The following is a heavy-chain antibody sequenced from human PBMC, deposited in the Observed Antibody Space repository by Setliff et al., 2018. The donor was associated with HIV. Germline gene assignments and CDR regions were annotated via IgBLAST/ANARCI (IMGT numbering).Heavy chain of an antibody. J-gene: IGHJ3*02. CDR3: ARGGLVDSSGYYYRSGGAFDI. D-gene: IGHD3-22*01. CDR1: GYTFTGYY. Sequence: ASVKVSCKASGYTFTGYYMHWVRQAPGQGLEWMGWINPNSGGTNYAQKFQGWVTMTRDTSISTAYMELSRLRSDDTAVYYCARGGLVDSSGYYYRSGGAFDIWGQGTMVTV. V-gene: IGHV1-2*04. CDR2: INPNSGGT.